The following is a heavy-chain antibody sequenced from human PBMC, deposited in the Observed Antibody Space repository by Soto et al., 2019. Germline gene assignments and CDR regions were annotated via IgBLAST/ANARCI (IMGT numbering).Heavy chain of an antibody. CDR1: GFTFSISN. V-gene: IGHV3-21*04. D-gene: IGHD2-15*01. CDR3: ARDRYCSGGTCYSISYYSGMDV. Sequence: GGSLRLSCAASGFTFSISNMAWVRQAPGKGLEWVSAISGSSSYIYYADSVKGRFTISRDNAKNSLYLQMNSLRAEDTAVYYCARDRYCSGGTCYSISYYSGMDVWGQGTTVTVSS. J-gene: IGHJ6*02. CDR2: ISGSSSYI.